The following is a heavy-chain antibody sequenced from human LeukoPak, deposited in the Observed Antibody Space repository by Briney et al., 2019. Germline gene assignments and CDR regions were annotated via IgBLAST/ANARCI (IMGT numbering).Heavy chain of an antibody. CDR2: ISSVGTI. CDR1: GFAFSDYY. D-gene: IGHD3-16*02. V-gene: IGHV3-69-1*01. Sequence: GGSLRLSCAASGFAFSDYYMSWIRQAPGKGLEWISYISSVGTIYYSDSVKGRFTISRDNAKNSLYLQMNSLRAEDTAVYYCARETVRYDYVWGSYPGYFDYWGQGTLVTVSS. J-gene: IGHJ4*02. CDR3: ARETVRYDYVWGSYPGYFDY.